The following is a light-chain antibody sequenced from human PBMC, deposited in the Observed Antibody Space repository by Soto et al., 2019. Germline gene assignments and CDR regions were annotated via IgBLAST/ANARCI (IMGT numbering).Light chain of an antibody. CDR2: AAS. Sequence: EIVMTQSPSTLSVSPGEGATLSCRASQSGTDKLAWYQHKPCQSPRLLIFAASTRATGIPATFSGSGSGTEFTLTINSLQSEDFTVYYCQQYQRWPITFGQGTLLEIK. CDR1: QSGTDK. CDR3: QQYQRWPIT. V-gene: IGKV3-15*01. J-gene: IGKJ5*01.